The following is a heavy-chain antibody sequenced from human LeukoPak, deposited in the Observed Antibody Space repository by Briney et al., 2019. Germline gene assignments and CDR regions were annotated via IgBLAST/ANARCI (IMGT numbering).Heavy chain of an antibody. CDR3: ARGPPGMATIPSWFDP. CDR1: GYTFTSYY. CDR2: INPSGGST. J-gene: IGHJ5*02. V-gene: IGHV1-46*01. D-gene: IGHD5-24*01. Sequence: GASVKVSCKASGYTFTSYYMHWVRQAPGQGLEWMGIINPSGGSTSYAQKFQGRVTMTRDMSTSTVYMELSSLRSEDTAVYYCARGPPGMATIPSWFDPWGQGTLVTVSS.